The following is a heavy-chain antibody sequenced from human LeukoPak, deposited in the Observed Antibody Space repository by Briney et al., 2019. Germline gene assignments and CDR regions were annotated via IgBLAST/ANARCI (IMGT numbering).Heavy chain of an antibody. D-gene: IGHD3-10*01. V-gene: IGHV4-38-2*02. CDR3: ARDLAVRGVARPNAFDI. J-gene: IGHJ3*02. CDR2: IYHSGTT. Sequence: SETLSLTCTVSGYSISSGYYWGWIRQPPGKGLEWIGSIYHSGTTYCDPSLKSRVTISVDTSKNQFSLKLSSVTAADTAVYYCARDLAVRGVARPNAFDIWGQGTMVTVSS. CDR1: GYSISSGYY.